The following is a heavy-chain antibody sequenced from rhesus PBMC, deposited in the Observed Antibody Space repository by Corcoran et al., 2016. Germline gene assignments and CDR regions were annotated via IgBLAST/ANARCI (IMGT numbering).Heavy chain of an antibody. V-gene: IGHV4-169*02. J-gene: IGHJ1*01. CDR2: IYGRGSST. Sequence: QLQLQESGPGLVKPSETLSVTCTVSGDSISNNYWSWIRQAPWKGLEWIGYIYGRGSSTNYNPSLKSRVSLSVDTSQNQLSLKLSSVTAAATAVYYCASGGSSWSGAEYFEFWGQGALVTVSS. CDR3: ASGGSSWSGAEYFEF. D-gene: IGHD6-13*01. CDR1: GDSISNNY.